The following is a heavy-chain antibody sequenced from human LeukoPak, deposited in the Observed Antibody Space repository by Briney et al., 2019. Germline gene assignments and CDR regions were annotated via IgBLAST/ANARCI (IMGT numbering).Heavy chain of an antibody. V-gene: IGHV4-39*07. CDR2: IYYSGST. Sequence: PSETLPLTCTVSGGSISSSSYYWGWLRHPPGKGLKWIGSIYYSGSTNYNPSLKSRVTISVDTSKNQFSLKLSSVTAADTAVYYCARGGGDYLYYYYYMDVWGKGTTVTISS. J-gene: IGHJ6*03. CDR3: ARGGGDYLYYYYYMDV. D-gene: IGHD4-17*01. CDR1: GGSISSSSYY.